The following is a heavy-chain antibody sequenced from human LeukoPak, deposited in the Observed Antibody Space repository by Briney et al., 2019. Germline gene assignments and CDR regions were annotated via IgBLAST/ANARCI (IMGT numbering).Heavy chain of an antibody. CDR1: GYTFTGYY. V-gene: IGHV1-2*02. D-gene: IGHD5-18*01. J-gene: IGHJ4*02. CDR2: INPNSGGT. Sequence: GASVKVSCKASGYTFTGYYMHWVRQAPGQGLEWMGWINPNSGGTNYAQKFQGRVTMTRDTSISTAYMELSRLRSDDTAVYYCASSKGGYSYGTAKYYFDYWGQGTLVTVSS. CDR3: ASSKGGYSYGTAKYYFDY.